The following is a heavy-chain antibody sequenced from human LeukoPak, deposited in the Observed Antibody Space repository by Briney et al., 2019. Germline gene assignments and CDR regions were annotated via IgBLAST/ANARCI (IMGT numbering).Heavy chain of an antibody. CDR3: ARDLSSGVNWFDP. V-gene: IGHV3-20*01. Sequence: GGSLRLSCAASGFTFDDYGMSWVRQAPGKGLEWGSGINWNGGSTGYADSVKGRFTISRDNAKNCLYLQMNSLRAEDTALYHCARDLSSGVNWFDPWGQGTLVTVSS. CDR1: GFTFDDYG. J-gene: IGHJ5*02. CDR2: INWNGGST. D-gene: IGHD3-10*01.